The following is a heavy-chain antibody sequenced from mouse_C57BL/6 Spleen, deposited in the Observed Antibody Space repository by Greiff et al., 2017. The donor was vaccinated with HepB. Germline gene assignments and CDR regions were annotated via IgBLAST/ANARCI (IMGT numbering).Heavy chain of an antibody. V-gene: IGHV2-2*01. CDR3: ARNYYGSSYGGYFDY. CDR2: IWSGGST. CDR1: GFSLTSYG. Sequence: VKLVESGPGLVQPSQSLSITCTVSGFSLTSYGVHWVRQSPGKGLEWLGVIWSGGSTDYNAAFISRLSISKDNSKSQVFFKMNSLQADDTAIYYCARNYYGSSYGGYFDYWGQGTTLTVSS. J-gene: IGHJ2*01. D-gene: IGHD1-1*01.